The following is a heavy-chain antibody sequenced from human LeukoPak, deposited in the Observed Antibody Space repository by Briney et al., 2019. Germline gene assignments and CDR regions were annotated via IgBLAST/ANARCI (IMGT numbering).Heavy chain of an antibody. CDR3: ASWPVGWYGEDS. J-gene: IGHJ4*02. Sequence: GGSLRLSCTVSGFTFSNFWMSWVRQAPGKGLEWVSVIYGGGSTYYADSVKGRFTISRDTPKNTLYLQMNSLRVEDTAVYYCASWPVGWYGEDSWGQGTLVTVSS. D-gene: IGHD6-19*01. V-gene: IGHV3-53*01. CDR1: GFTFSNFW. CDR2: IYGGGST.